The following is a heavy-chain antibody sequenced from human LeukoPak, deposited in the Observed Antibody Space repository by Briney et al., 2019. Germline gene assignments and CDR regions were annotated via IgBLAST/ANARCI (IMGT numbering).Heavy chain of an antibody. Sequence: GGSLRLSCAASGFTFSSYGMHWVRQAPGKGLEWVAVISYDGSNKYYADSVKGRFTISRDNSKNTLYLQMNSLRAEDTAVYYCAKETPAAGKFPEGHYFDYWGQGTLVTVSS. CDR1: GFTFSSYG. D-gene: IGHD6-13*01. J-gene: IGHJ4*02. CDR2: ISYDGSNK. V-gene: IGHV3-30*18. CDR3: AKETPAAGKFPEGHYFDY.